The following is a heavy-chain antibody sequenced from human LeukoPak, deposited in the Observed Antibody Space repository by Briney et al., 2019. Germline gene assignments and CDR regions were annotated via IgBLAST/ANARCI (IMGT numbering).Heavy chain of an antibody. CDR3: AKDSNTGYVSVGPDY. J-gene: IGHJ4*02. V-gene: IGHV3-30*02. CDR2: VRYDESNK. Sequence: GGSLRLSCQTSGFVFSNYGMHWVREAPGKGLDWVAFVRYDESNKYYADSLKGRFTISRDNSRNTVYLQINSLRAEDTGVYSCAKDSNTGYVSVGPDYWGLGTLVTVSS. CDR1: GFVFSNYG. D-gene: IGHD5-12*01.